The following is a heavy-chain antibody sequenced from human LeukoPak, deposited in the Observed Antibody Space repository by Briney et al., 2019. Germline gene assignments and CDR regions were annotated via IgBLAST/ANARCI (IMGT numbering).Heavy chain of an antibody. D-gene: IGHD6-19*01. Sequence: GGSLRLSCAASGFTFSSYGMSWVRQAPGKGLEWVSAISGSGGSTYYADSVKGRFTISRDNSKNTLYLQMNSLRAEDTAIYYCAKGSIAVAGTPNWFDPWGQGTLVTVSS. V-gene: IGHV3-23*01. CDR2: ISGSGGST. CDR3: AKGSIAVAGTPNWFDP. J-gene: IGHJ5*02. CDR1: GFTFSSYG.